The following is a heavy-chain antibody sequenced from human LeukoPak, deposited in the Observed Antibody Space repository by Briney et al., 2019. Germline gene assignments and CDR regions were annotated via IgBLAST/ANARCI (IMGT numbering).Heavy chain of an antibody. Sequence: ASETLSLTCTVSGGSTSSSAYYRGWLRQPPGKGLEWIGSISYSGSTYYTYYNPSLKSRVTISVDTSKDQFSLKLSSVTAADTAVYYCGRHPHCSSTSCYNWATRYYFDYWGQGTLVTVSS. CDR1: GGSTSSSAYY. D-gene: IGHD2-2*02. V-gene: IGHV4-39*01. J-gene: IGHJ4*02. CDR2: ISYSGSTYYT. CDR3: GRHPHCSSTSCYNWATRYYFDY.